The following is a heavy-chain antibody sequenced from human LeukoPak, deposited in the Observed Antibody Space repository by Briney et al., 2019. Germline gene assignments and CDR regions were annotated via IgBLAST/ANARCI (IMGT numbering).Heavy chain of an antibody. V-gene: IGHV4-59*11. Sequence: SETLSLTCTVSGGSISSHYWSWIRQPPGKGLEWIGYIYYSGSTNYNTSLKSRVTISVDTSKNQFSLKLSSVTAADTAVYYCARATEDYGSGSYLYYFDYWGQGTLVTVSS. J-gene: IGHJ4*02. CDR1: GGSISSHY. D-gene: IGHD3-10*01. CDR2: IYYSGST. CDR3: ARATEDYGSGSYLYYFDY.